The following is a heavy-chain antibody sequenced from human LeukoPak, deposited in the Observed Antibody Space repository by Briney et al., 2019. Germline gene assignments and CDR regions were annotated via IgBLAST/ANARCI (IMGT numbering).Heavy chain of an antibody. J-gene: IGHJ4*02. CDR1: GFTFSSYA. CDR3: ASQGYSGYDSGY. D-gene: IGHD5-12*01. V-gene: IGHV3-23*01. CDR2: ISGSGGST. Sequence: GGSLRLSCAASGFTFSSYAMSWVRQAPGKGLEWVSAISGSGGSTYYADSVKGRFTISRDNPKNTLYLQMNSLRAEDTAVYYCASQGYSGYDSGYWGQGTLVTVSS.